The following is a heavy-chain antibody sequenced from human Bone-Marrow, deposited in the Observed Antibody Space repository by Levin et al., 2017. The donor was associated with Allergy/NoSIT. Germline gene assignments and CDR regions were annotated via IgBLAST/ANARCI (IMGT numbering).Heavy chain of an antibody. CDR3: AREGTPQSWDW. V-gene: IGHV4-39*07. CDR1: GDSLSRSLYY. Sequence: GSLRLSCSVSGDSLSRSLYYWVWIRLPPGKGLEWIGSIYYIGTTYYNPSLKSRVTVSVDTSKNQFSLRLKNVTAADTAVYYCAREGTPQSWDWWGRGILVTVSS. CDR2: IYYIGTT. D-gene: IGHD1-14*01. J-gene: IGHJ4*02.